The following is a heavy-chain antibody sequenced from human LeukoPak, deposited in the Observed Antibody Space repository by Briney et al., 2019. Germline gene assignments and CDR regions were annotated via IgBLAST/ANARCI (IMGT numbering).Heavy chain of an antibody. Sequence: PGRSLRLSCAASGFTFSSYGMHWVRQAPGKGLEWVAVIWYDGSNKYYADSVKGRFTISKDNSKNTLYLQMNSLRAEDTAVYYCARDDAMVRGIFDYWGQGTLVTVSS. CDR3: ARDDAMVRGIFDY. D-gene: IGHD3-10*01. CDR2: IWYDGSNK. CDR1: GFTFSSYG. J-gene: IGHJ4*02. V-gene: IGHV3-33*01.